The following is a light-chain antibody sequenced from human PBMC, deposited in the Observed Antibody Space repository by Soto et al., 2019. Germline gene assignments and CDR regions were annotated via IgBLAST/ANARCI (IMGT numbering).Light chain of an antibody. J-gene: IGKJ3*01. V-gene: IGKV3-15*01. Sequence: EVVMTQSPATLSLSPGERATLSCRASQSVSSDLAWYQQKPGQAPRLLIYGASTRATDIPARFSGGGSGTEFTLTISNLQSEDFGIYYCQQYNDWPPITFVPETKVAIK. CDR1: QSVSSD. CDR2: GAS. CDR3: QQYNDWPPIT.